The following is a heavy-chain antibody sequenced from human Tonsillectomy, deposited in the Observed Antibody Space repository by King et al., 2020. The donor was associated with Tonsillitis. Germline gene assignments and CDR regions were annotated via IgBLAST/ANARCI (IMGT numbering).Heavy chain of an antibody. CDR2: IYPGDSDT. D-gene: IGHD6-13*01. V-gene: IGHV5-51*01. CDR3: SSPGSLASAGTYNFDY. Sequence: VQLVQSGAEVKKPGESLKISCKVSGSTFTTYWLAWVRQTPGKGLEWMGIIYPGDSDTRYSPSFQGQVTISADKSITTAYLQWSSLKASDTAMYYCSSPGSLASAGTYNFDYWGQGTLVTVSS. CDR1: GSTFTTYW. J-gene: IGHJ4*02.